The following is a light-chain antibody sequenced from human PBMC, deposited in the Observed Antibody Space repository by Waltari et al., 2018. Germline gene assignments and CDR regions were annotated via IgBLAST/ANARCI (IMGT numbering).Light chain of an antibody. CDR3: AAWDDSLSGQWV. V-gene: IGLV1-47*01. J-gene: IGLJ2*01. CDR2: KNN. Sequence: QSVLTQPPSASGTPGQRVAISCSGSSSNIGKNYVYWYQQLPGTAPKLLIYKNNLRPSGVPDRFSGSKSGTSASLAISGLRSEDEANYYCAAWDDSLSGQWVFGGGTKLTVL. CDR1: SSNIGKNY.